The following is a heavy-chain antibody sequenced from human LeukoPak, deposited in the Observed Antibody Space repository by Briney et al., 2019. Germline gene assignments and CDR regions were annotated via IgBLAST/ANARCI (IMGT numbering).Heavy chain of an antibody. CDR2: ISSNGGTT. CDR3: VGYASGSYKVDY. V-gene: IGHV3-64D*06. CDR1: RFTFNTYA. D-gene: IGHD3-10*01. J-gene: IGHJ4*02. Sequence: GGSPRLSCSASRFTFNTYAMHWVRQAPGKGLEYVSAISSNGGTTNYADSVRGRFTISRDNSKNTLYLQLSALRAEDTALYYCVGYASGSYKVDYWGQGTLVIVSS.